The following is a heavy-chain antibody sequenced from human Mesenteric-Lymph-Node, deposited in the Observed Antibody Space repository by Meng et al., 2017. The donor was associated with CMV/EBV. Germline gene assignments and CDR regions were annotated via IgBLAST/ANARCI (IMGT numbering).Heavy chain of an antibody. Sequence: SETLSLTCTVSGGSISSYYWSWIRQPPGKGLEWIGYMYYSGSSNYNPSLKSRVTISLDTSKNQFSLKLSSVTAADTAVYYCARDPGSSGWYYWYFDLWGRGTLVTVSS. J-gene: IGHJ2*01. CDR2: MYYSGSS. CDR1: GGSISSYY. V-gene: IGHV4-59*12. D-gene: IGHD6-19*01. CDR3: ARDPGSSGWYYWYFDL.